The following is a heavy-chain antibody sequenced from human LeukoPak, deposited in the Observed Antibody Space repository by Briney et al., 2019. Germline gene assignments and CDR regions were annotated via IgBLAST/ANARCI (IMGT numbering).Heavy chain of an antibody. D-gene: IGHD4-17*01. CDR3: ARVYGDPFDY. V-gene: IGHV4-39*01. CDR1: GPPISGRSYY. J-gene: IGHJ4*02. Sequence: SETLSLTCTVSGPPISGRSYYRGWIRQPPGKGLEWIGSIYYSGSTYYNPSLKSRVTISVHTSKNHFSLKLSSVTAAYPAVYYSARVYGDPFDYWGQGTLVTVSS. CDR2: IYYSGST.